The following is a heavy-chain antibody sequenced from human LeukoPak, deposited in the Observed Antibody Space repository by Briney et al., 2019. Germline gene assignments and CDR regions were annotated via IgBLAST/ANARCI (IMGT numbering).Heavy chain of an antibody. Sequence: ASVKVSCKVSGYTLTELSMHWVRQAPGKGLEWMGGFDPEDGETIYAQKFQGRVTITADESTSTAYMELSSLRSEDTAVYYCARDGDWGSTFDYWGQGTLVTVSS. J-gene: IGHJ4*02. CDR3: ARDGDWGSTFDY. D-gene: IGHD7-27*01. CDR2: FDPEDGET. CDR1: GYTLTELS. V-gene: IGHV1-24*01.